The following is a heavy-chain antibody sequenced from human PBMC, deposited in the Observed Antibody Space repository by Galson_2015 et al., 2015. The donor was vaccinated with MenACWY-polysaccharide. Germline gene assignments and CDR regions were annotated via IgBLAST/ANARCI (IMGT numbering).Heavy chain of an antibody. CDR1: GLTFTDAW. J-gene: IGHJ6*02. CDR2: INSKSDGGAA. D-gene: IGHD3-22*01. CDR3: ATSLLGCHDSSGWCLDV. Sequence: SLRLSCAAAGLTFTDAWMSWVRQAPGKGLEWVGLINSKSDGGAADYAAPVKGRFSISRDDSKNTVYLQMNSLRTEDTAVDYCATSLLGCHDSSGWCLDVWGPGTTVTVSS. V-gene: IGHV3-15*01.